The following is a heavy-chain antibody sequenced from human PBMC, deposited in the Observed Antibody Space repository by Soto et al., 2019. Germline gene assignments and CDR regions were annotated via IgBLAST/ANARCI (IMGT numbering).Heavy chain of an antibody. Sequence: ASVKVSCKASGYTFTGYYMHWVRQAPGQGLEWMGWINPNSGGTNYAQKFQGWVTMTRDTSISTAYIELSRLRSDDTAVYYCARSPTYYDILTGYPEYYFDYWGQGTLVTVSS. V-gene: IGHV1-2*04. CDR2: INPNSGGT. J-gene: IGHJ4*02. CDR1: GYTFTGYY. CDR3: ARSPTYYDILTGYPEYYFDY. D-gene: IGHD3-9*01.